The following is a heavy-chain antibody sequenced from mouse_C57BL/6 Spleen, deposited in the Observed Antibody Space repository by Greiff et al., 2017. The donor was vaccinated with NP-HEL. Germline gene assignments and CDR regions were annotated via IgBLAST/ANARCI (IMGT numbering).Heavy chain of an antibody. D-gene: IGHD1-1*02. CDR1: GFNIKDDY. CDR2: IDPENGDT. Sequence: VQLQQSGAELVRPGASVKLSCTASGFNIKDDYMHWVKQRPEQGLEWIGWIDPENGDTEYASKFQGKATITADTSSNPAYLQLSSLTSEDTAVYYCTTPYGDSYYYAMGYWGQGTSVTVSS. J-gene: IGHJ4*01. V-gene: IGHV14-4*01. CDR3: TTPYGDSYYYAMGY.